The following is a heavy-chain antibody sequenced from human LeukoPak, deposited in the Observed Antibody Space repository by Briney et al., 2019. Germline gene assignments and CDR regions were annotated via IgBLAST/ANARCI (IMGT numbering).Heavy chain of an antibody. J-gene: IGHJ4*02. Sequence: SVKVSCKASGGTFSSYAISWVRQAPGQGLEWMGGIIPIFGTANYAQKFQGRVTITADESTSTAYMELSSLRSEDTAVYYCARGRGDGLQWRFAYYFDYWGQGTLVTVSS. D-gene: IGHD5-24*01. CDR1: GGTFSSYA. CDR3: ARGRGDGLQWRFAYYFDY. V-gene: IGHV1-69*13. CDR2: IIPIFGTA.